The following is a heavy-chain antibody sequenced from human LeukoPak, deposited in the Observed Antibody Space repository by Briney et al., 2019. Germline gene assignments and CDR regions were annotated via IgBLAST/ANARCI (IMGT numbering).Heavy chain of an antibody. V-gene: IGHV3-30-3*01. D-gene: IGHD1-14*01. Sequence: GGSLRLSCAASGFTFSNYAFHWVRQAPGKGLEWVAVISYDGSNKYYADSVKGRFTISRDNSKNTLYLQMNSLRAEDTAVYYCAREVTRSLDSWGQGTLVTVSS. CDR3: AREVTRSLDS. J-gene: IGHJ4*02. CDR1: GFTFSNYA. CDR2: ISYDGSNK.